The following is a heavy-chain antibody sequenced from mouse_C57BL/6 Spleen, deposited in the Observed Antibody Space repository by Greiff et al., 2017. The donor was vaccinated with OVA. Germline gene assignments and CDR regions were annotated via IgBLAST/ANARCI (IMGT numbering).Heavy chain of an antibody. Sequence: EVQLQQSGAELVKPGASVKLSCTASGFNIKDYYMHWVKQRTEQGLEWIGRIDPEDGETKYAPKFQGKATITADTSSNTAYLQLSSLTSEDTAVYYCARGITTVVATKDYAMDYWGQGTSVTVSS. CDR3: ARGITTVVATKDYAMDY. J-gene: IGHJ4*01. V-gene: IGHV14-2*01. D-gene: IGHD1-1*01. CDR2: IDPEDGET. CDR1: GFNIKDYY.